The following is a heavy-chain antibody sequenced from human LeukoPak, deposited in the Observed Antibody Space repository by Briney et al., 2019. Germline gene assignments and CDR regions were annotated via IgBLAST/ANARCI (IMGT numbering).Heavy chain of an antibody. D-gene: IGHD5-24*01. V-gene: IGHV3-23*01. J-gene: IGHJ6*03. CDR2: ISGSGGST. Sequence: GGSLRLSCTTSKFNFNSYGMTWVRQAPGKGLEWVSAISGSGGSTYYADSVRGRFTISRDNSKNTLYLQMNSLRAEDTAVYYCASRGSVSGAMGWLQLDSPGKSYYYYMDVWGKGTTVTVSS. CDR1: KFNFNSYG. CDR3: ASRGSVSGAMGWLQLDSPGKSYYYYMDV.